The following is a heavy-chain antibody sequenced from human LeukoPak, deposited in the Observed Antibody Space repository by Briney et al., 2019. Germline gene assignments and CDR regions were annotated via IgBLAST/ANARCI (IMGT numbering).Heavy chain of an antibody. CDR2: INHSGST. J-gene: IGHJ6*03. CDR3: ARGGGYYYYYMDV. CDR1: GGSFSGYY. V-gene: IGHV4-34*01. Sequence: SETLSLTCAVYGGSFSGYYWSWIRQPPGKGLEWIGEINHSGSTNYNPSLKSRVTISVDTSKNQFSLKLSSVTAADAAVYYCARGGGYYYYYMDVWGKGTTVTVSS.